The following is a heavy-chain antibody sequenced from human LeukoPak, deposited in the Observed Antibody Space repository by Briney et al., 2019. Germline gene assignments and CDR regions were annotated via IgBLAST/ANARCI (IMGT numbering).Heavy chain of an antibody. V-gene: IGHV4-59*01. D-gene: IGHD6-6*01. J-gene: IGHJ1*01. Sequence: PSETLSLTCTVSGGSISSYYWSWIRQPPGKGLEWIGYIYYSGSTNYNPSLKSRVTISVDTSKNQFSLKLNSVTAADTAVYYCARGGAARLHFQNWGQGTLVTVSS. CDR2: IYYSGST. CDR1: GGSISSYY. CDR3: ARGGAARLHFQN.